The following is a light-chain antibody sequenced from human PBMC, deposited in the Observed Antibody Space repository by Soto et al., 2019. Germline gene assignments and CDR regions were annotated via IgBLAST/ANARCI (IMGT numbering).Light chain of an antibody. CDR3: LQPNTYPLT. CDR1: QGSTND. V-gene: IGKV1-17*02. CDR2: STS. J-gene: IGKJ4*01. Sequence: DIQMTQSPPSLSASVGDRVTITCRASQGSTNDLGWYQQKPGKAPRLLIYSTSTLQSGVPSRFSGSFSETDFTLTISDLQPEDFATYYCLQPNTYPLTFGGGTKVEIK.